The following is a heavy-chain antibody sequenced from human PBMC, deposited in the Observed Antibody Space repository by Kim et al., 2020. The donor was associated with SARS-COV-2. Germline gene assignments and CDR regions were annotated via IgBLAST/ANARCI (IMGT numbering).Heavy chain of an antibody. CDR2: INHSGST. D-gene: IGHD3-10*01. V-gene: IGHV4-34*01. CDR3: ARRYYGSGSYYKDIQRDY. Sequence: SETLSLTCAVYGGSFSGYYWSWIRQPPGKGLEWIGEINHSGSTNYNPSLKSRVTISVDTSKNQFSLKLSSVTAADTAVYYCARRYYGSGSYYKDIQRDY. J-gene: IGHJ4*01. CDR1: GGSFSGYY.